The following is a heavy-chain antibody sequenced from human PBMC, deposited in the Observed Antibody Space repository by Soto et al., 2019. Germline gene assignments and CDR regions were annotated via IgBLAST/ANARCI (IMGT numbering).Heavy chain of an antibody. V-gene: IGHV4-4*07. CDR1: GDSVSKYY. D-gene: IGHD3-3*01. Sequence: SETLSLTCTVSGDSVSKYYWTWIRQPAGKGLEWIGRIYNSGSSNYNPSLKSRVTISVDTSKNQFSLRLSSVTAAETAVYYCAKVGMGRTVFGSWFDPWGQGTLVTVSS. J-gene: IGHJ5*02. CDR2: IYNSGSS. CDR3: AKVGMGRTVFGSWFDP.